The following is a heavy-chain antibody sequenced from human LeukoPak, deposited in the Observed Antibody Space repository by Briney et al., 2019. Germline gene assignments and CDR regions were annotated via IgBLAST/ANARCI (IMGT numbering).Heavy chain of an antibody. Sequence: ASVKVSCKASGYTFTTFGISWVRQTPGQGLEWMGWIIPYSGATWYAENWQGRVTMTRDTSISTAYMQLSRLRSDDSAVYYCTRDIQGAADAFDIWGQGTMVTVSS. V-gene: IGHV1-18*01. J-gene: IGHJ3*02. CDR1: GYTFTTFG. CDR3: TRDIQGAADAFDI. CDR2: IIPYSGAT. D-gene: IGHD2-21*01.